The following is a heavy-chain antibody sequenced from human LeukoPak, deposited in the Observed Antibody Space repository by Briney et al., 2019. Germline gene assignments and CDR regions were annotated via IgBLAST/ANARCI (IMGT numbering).Heavy chain of an antibody. CDR1: GGSISSSSYY. Sequence: PSETLSLTCTVSGGSISSSSYYWGWIRQPPGKGLEWIGSIYYSGSTYYNPSLKSRVTISVDTSKNQFSLKLSSVTAADTAVYYCAREARYSSGWYPFDYWGQGTLVTVSS. CDR2: IYYSGST. J-gene: IGHJ4*02. D-gene: IGHD6-19*01. V-gene: IGHV4-39*07. CDR3: AREARYSSGWYPFDY.